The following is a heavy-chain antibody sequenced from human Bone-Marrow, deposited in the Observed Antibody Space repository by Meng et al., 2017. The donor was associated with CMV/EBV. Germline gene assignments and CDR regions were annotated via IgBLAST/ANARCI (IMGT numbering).Heavy chain of an antibody. Sequence: LSLTCAASGFTFSSYGMHWVRQAPGKGLEWVAFIRYDGSNKYYADSVKGRFTISRDNSKNTLYLQMNSLRAEDTAVYYCAKDATTTWGDYYYGMDVWGQGTTVTVSS. CDR3: AKDATTTWGDYYYGMDV. CDR1: GFTFSSYG. V-gene: IGHV3-30*02. CDR2: IRYDGSNK. J-gene: IGHJ6*02. D-gene: IGHD3-16*01.